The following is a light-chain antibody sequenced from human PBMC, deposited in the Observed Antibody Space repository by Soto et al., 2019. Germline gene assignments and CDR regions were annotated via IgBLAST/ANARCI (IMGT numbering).Light chain of an antibody. J-gene: IGKJ2*01. CDR2: DGS. V-gene: IGKV1-33*01. Sequence: DIQMTQSPSSLSASVGDRVTITCQASQDITLYLNWYQHKAGKAPNLLIHDGSTLETGVPARFSGRGSTTIFILTIINLQPEDVATYYCQQYDSRPNTFGQGTKVEIK. CDR3: QQYDSRPNT. CDR1: QDITLY.